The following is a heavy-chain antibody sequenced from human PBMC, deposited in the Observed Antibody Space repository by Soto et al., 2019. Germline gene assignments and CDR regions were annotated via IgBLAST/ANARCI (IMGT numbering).Heavy chain of an antibody. Sequence: EVQLLESGGGLVQPGGSLRVSCEASGLTFSNYGMGWVRQAPGKGLEWVSSISFSGSYTYYADSVKGRFTFSRDNSKSTLYLQINSLRVEDTAVYYCAKDSVSGRRVSQGGAFDIWGRGTVVTVSS. V-gene: IGHV3-23*01. CDR2: ISFSGSYT. CDR1: GLTFSNYG. CDR3: AKDSVSGRRVSQGGAFDI. D-gene: IGHD6-6*01. J-gene: IGHJ3*02.